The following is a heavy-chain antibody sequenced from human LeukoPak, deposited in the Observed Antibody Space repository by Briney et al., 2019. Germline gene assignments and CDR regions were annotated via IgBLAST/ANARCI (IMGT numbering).Heavy chain of an antibody. D-gene: IGHD3-22*01. CDR2: ISGSGGST. CDR3: AKANYYDSSGYYESLDY. J-gene: IGHJ4*02. Sequence: GGSLRLSCAASGFTFSNNAMSWVRQAPGKGLEWVSAISGSGGSTYYADSVKGRFTISRDNSKNTLYLQMNSLRAEDTAVYYCAKANYYDSSGYYESLDYWGQGTLVTVSS. V-gene: IGHV3-23*01. CDR1: GFTFSNNA.